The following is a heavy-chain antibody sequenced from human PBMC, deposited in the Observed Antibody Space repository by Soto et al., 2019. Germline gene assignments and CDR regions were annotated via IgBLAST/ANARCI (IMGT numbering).Heavy chain of an antibody. CDR2: ISAYNGNT. CDR3: ARDGLLWFGELSPFDY. J-gene: IGHJ4*02. D-gene: IGHD3-10*01. CDR1: GYTFTSYG. V-gene: IGHV1-18*04. Sequence: ASVKVSCKASGYTFTSYGISWVRQAPGQGLEWMGWISAYNGNTNYAQKLQGRVTMTTDTSTSTAYMEPRSLRSDDTAVYYCARDGLLWFGELSPFDYWGQGTLVTVSS.